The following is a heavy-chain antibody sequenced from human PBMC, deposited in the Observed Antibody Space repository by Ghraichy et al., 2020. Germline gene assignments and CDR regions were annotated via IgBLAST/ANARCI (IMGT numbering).Heavy chain of an antibody. CDR3: ARDLGGGWYFDY. J-gene: IGHJ4*02. Sequence: ETLSLTCAASGFIFSGYWMSWVRQAPGKGLEWVANIKKDGSEKYYVDSVKGRFTISRDNAKNSLHLQMNSLRAEDTAVYYCARDLGGGWYFDYWGQGALVTVSS. CDR2: IKKDGSEK. D-gene: IGHD6-19*01. CDR1: GFIFSGYW. V-gene: IGHV3-7*01.